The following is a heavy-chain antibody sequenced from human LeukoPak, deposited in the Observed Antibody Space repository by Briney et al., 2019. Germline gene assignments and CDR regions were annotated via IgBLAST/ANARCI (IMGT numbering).Heavy chain of an antibody. CDR1: GFTFGSYW. D-gene: IGHD6-19*01. V-gene: IGHV3-7*02. CDR3: ATEYSSGWYNGDY. Sequence: PGGSLRLSCAASGFTFGSYWMSWVRQAPGKGLEWVANIKQDGSEKYYVDSVKGRFTISRDNAKNSLYLQMNSLRAEDTAVYYCATEYSSGWYNGDYWGQGTLVTVSS. J-gene: IGHJ4*02. CDR2: IKQDGSEK.